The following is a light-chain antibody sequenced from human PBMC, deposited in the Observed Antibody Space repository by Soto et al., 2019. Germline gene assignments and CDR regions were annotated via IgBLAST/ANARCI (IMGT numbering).Light chain of an antibody. J-gene: IGKJ4*01. CDR2: GAS. CDR3: QPRSNWPLT. V-gene: IGKV3-15*01. CDR1: QTVSSN. Sequence: EIVMTQSPATLSVSPGERATLSCRASQTVSSNLAWYQQKLGQVPRLLIYGASTRATGIPDRFSGGGSGTDFTPTISSLEPEDFAVYYCQPRSNWPLTFGRGPKV.